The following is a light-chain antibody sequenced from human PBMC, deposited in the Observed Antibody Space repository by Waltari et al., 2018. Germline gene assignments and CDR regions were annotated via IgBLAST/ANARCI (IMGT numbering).Light chain of an antibody. CDR2: AAS. J-gene: IGKJ2*01. Sequence: DIQMTQSPSSLSASVGDRVPITCRASQSISSYLNWYQQKPGKAPKLLIYAASRLQIAVPARFSGSGSGTDFTLTISSLQPEDFATYYCQQRYSTPYTFGQGTKLEIK. V-gene: IGKV1-39*01. CDR3: QQRYSTPYT. CDR1: QSISSY.